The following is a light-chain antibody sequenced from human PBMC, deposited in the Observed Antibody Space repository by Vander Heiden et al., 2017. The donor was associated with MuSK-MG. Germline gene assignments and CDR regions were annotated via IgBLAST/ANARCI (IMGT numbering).Light chain of an antibody. J-gene: IGKJ4*01. Sequence: EIVMMQSPATLSVSPGGRATLSGRASQSVSSNFAWYQQKPGQAPRHLIYCASSRPTGIPARFSGSGSCTEFTLTISSLQSEEFAVYYCQQYNNWPLTFGRGTKVEIK. CDR1: QSVSSN. V-gene: IGKV3D-15*01. CDR2: CAS. CDR3: QQYNNWPLT.